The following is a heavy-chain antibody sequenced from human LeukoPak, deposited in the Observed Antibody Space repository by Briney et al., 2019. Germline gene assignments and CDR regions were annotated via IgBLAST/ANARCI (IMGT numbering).Heavy chain of an antibody. D-gene: IGHD1-14*01. CDR3: ARDPPGSTDY. V-gene: IGHV1-18*01. Sequence: GASVTVSCKASGGTFSSYAISWVRQAPGQGLEWMGWISAYNGNTNYAQKLQGRVTMTTDTSTSTAYMELRSLRSDDTAVYYCARDPPGSTDYWGQGTLVTVSS. CDR2: ISAYNGNT. J-gene: IGHJ4*02. CDR1: GGTFSSYA.